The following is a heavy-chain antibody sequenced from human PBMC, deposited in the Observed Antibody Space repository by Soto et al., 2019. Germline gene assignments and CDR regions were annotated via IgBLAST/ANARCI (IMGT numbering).Heavy chain of an antibody. CDR1: GYSFTDFDYY. Sequence: QLQLVQSGAEVKKPGASVKVSCKSSGYSFTDFDYYIHWVRQAPGQGLEWMGGIDPHSGGTNYAQRFQGRVTLTRDTSITTAYMELSSLRSDDTAVYYCASPVHVGLDPWGQGTLVSVSS. D-gene: IGHD1-1*01. CDR2: IDPHSGGT. CDR3: ASPVHVGLDP. V-gene: IGHV1-2*02. J-gene: IGHJ5*02.